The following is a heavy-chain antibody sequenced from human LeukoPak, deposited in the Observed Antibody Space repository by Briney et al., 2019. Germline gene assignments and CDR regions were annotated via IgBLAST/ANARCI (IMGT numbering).Heavy chain of an antibody. D-gene: IGHD6-13*01. V-gene: IGHV1-18*01. Sequence: ASVKVSCKASDNTFTSYGISWVRQAPGQGLEWMGWISGYNGNTNYAQKLQGRVTMTTDTSTSTAYMELRSLRSDDTAVYYCARPSSTVAFDIWGQGTMVTVSS. CDR2: ISGYNGNT. CDR1: DNTFTSYG. CDR3: ARPSSTVAFDI. J-gene: IGHJ3*02.